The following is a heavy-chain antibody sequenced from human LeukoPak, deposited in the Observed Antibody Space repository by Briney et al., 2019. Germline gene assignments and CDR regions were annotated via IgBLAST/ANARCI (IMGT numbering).Heavy chain of an antibody. D-gene: IGHD4-17*01. J-gene: IGHJ4*02. CDR3: ARRGADDYGDYGFDY. CDR2: IFYRGST. Sequence: SETLSLTCTVSGGSISSYYWSWIRQPPGKGLEWIGYIFYRGSTNYNPSLKSRVTTSIDTSKNQFSLKLSSVTAADTAVYYCARRGADDYGDYGFDYWGQGTLVTVSS. CDR1: GGSISSYY. V-gene: IGHV4-59*08.